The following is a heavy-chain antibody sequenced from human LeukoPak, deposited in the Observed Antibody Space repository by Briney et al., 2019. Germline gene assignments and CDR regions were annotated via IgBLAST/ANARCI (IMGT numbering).Heavy chain of an antibody. CDR2: ISAYNGNT. J-gene: IGHJ5*02. CDR3: ATDLGPFGIMITFGGA. D-gene: IGHD3-16*01. CDR1: GYTFTSYG. Sequence: ASVKVSCKASGYTFTSYGVSWVRQAPGQGLEWMGWISAYNGNTNYAQKLQSRVTMTADTSTSTAYMELRSLRSDDTAVYYCATDLGPFGIMITFGGAWGQGTLVTVSS. V-gene: IGHV1-18*01.